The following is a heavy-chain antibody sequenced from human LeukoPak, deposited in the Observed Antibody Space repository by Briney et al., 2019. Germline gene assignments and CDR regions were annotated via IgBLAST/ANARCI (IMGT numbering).Heavy chain of an antibody. CDR2: IYYSGST. D-gene: IGHD3-22*01. CDR1: GGSIRSYY. V-gene: IGHV4-59*01. J-gene: IGHJ5*02. Sequence: PSETLSLTCTVSGGSIRSYYWSWIRQPPGKGLEWIGYIYYSGSTNYNPSLKSRVTISVDTSKNQFSLKLSSVTAADTAVYYCARDDYYYDSSGYLAWGQGTLVTVSS. CDR3: ARDDYYYDSSGYLA.